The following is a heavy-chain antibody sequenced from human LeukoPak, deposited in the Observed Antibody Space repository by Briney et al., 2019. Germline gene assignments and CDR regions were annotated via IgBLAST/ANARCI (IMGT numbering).Heavy chain of an antibody. V-gene: IGHV4-59*01. J-gene: IGHJ5*02. CDR3: ASTPSVATDGGYWFDP. CDR1: GGSISSYY. Sequence: PSETLSLTCTVSGGSISSYYWSWIRQPPGKGLEWIGYIYYSGSTNYNPSLKSRVTISVDTSKNQFSLKLSSVTAADTAVYYCASTPSVATDGGYWFDPWGQGTLVTVSS. D-gene: IGHD5-12*01. CDR2: IYYSGST.